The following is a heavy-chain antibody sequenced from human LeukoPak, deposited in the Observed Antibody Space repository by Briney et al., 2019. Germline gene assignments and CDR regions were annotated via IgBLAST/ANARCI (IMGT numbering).Heavy chain of an antibody. J-gene: IGHJ6*02. Sequence: PSETLSLTCAVYGGSFSGYYWSWIRQPPGKGLEWIGEINHSGSTNYNPSLKSRVTISVDTSKNQFSLKLSSVTAADTAVYYCARAGRAYCSGGSCSPAYYGMDVWGQGTTVTVSS. D-gene: IGHD2-15*01. CDR2: INHSGST. CDR3: ARAGRAYCSGGSCSPAYYGMDV. V-gene: IGHV4-34*01. CDR1: GGSFSGYY.